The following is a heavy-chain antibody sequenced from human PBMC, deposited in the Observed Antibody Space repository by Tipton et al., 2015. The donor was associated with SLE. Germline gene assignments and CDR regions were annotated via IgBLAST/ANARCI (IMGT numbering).Heavy chain of an antibody. Sequence: LVQYSQTLSLTCAISGDSVSSNSAAWNWIRQSPSRGLECLGRTYYRSKCHNDYAVSVKSRITINPDTSKNHFSLQLNSVTPEDTAVYYCVREVEGIEVTRTRYFDLWGRGTLVTVSS. CDR3: VREVEGIEVTRTRYFDL. CDR1: GDSVSSNSAA. CDR2: TYYRSKCHN. J-gene: IGHJ2*01. D-gene: IGHD6-19*01. V-gene: IGHV6-1*01.